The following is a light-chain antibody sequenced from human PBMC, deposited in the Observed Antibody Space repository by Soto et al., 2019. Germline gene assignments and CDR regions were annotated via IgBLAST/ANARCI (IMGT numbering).Light chain of an antibody. J-gene: IGKJ4*01. CDR1: QSVSSSY. CDR3: QRGLT. Sequence: EIVLTQSPGTLSLSPGERATLSCRASQSVSSSYLAWYQQKPGQAPRLLIYGASSRATGIPYRFSGSGSGTDFTLTISRLEPEDFAVYYCQRGLTFGGGTKVEIK. V-gene: IGKV3-20*01. CDR2: GAS.